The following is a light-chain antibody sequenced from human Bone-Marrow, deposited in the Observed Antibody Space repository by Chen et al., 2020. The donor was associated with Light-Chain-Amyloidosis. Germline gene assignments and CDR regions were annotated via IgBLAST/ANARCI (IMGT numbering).Light chain of an antibody. V-gene: IGLV1-40*01. CDR1: SSNIGAGYD. J-gene: IGLJ2*01. CDR2: ANN. Sequence: QSVLTQPPSVSGAPGQRVTIFCTGGSSNIGAGYDIHWYQHLPGTAPKLLIYANNDRPSGFPDRVSGSKSGTSASLVITGLQAEDEADYQCQSYDSSLNGHVIFGGGTKLTVL. CDR3: QSYDSSLNGHVI.